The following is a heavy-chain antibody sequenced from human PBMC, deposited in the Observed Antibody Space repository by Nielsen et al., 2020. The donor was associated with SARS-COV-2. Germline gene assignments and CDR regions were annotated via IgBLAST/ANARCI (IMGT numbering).Heavy chain of an antibody. J-gene: IGHJ4*02. CDR3: ARWRTYGNGWDF. CDR1: GYTFINFF. V-gene: IGHV1-18*01. Sequence: ASVKVSCKASGYTFINFFLSWVRHAPGRGLEWIGWISGFNGNTNYLQKFKGRVTMTTHSSTGTVYMELRSLRADDTAIYYCARWRTYGNGWDFWGQGTLVTVSS. D-gene: IGHD6-19*01. CDR2: ISGFNGNT.